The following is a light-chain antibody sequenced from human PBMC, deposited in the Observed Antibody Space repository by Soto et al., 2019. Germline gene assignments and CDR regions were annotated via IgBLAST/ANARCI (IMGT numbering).Light chain of an antibody. V-gene: IGKV1-5*01. J-gene: IGKJ1*01. CDR1: QNINTD. CDR3: QHYNSYSEA. Sequence: QMAHFSSTLSAHLGAGVTHTCRASQNINTDLAWYQQKPGKAPNLLIYHASSLVSGVPSRFSGSGSGTEFTLTISSLQPDDFATYYCQHYNSYSEAFGQGTKVDIK. CDR2: HAS.